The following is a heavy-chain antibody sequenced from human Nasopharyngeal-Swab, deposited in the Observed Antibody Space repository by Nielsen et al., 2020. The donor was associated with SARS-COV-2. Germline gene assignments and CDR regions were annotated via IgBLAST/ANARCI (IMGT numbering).Heavy chain of an antibody. CDR1: GFTFSRYD. J-gene: IGHJ4*02. V-gene: IGHV3-21*01. CDR3: ARDSPAMVAY. Sequence: GESLKISCAASGFTFSRYDMNWVRPAPGKGLEWVSSIVSSSSSIFYADSVKGRFTISRDNAKNSLYLQMNSLRAEDTAVYYCARDSPAMVAYWGQGTLVTVSS. D-gene: IGHD2-8*01. CDR2: IVSSSSSI.